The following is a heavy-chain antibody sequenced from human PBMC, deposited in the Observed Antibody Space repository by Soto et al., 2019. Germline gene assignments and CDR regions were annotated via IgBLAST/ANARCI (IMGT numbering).Heavy chain of an antibody. CDR2: INPSGGST. D-gene: IGHD5-12*01. J-gene: IGHJ4*02. V-gene: IGHV1-46*01. Sequence: ASVKVSCKASGYTFTSYYMHWVRQAPGQGLEWMGIINPSGGSTSYAQKFQGRVTMTRDTSTSTVYMELSSLRSDDTAVDNGGRFLGGYDSRIRHGDLDYWGQGTLVTVSS. CDR1: GYTFTSYY. CDR3: GRFLGGYDSRIRHGDLDY.